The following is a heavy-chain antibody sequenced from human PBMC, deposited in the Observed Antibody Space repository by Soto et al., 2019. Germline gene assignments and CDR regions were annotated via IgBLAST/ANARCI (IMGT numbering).Heavy chain of an antibody. Sequence: QLQLQESGPGLVKPSETLSLTCTVSGGSISSSSYYWGWIRQPPGKGLEWIGSIYYSGSTYYNPSLKSRVTISVDTSKNQFSLKLSSVTAADTAVYYCARHNSRNYYDSSGYYYFDYWGQGTLVTVSS. CDR2: IYYSGST. CDR3: ARHNSRNYYDSSGYYYFDY. CDR1: GGSISSSSYY. J-gene: IGHJ4*02. V-gene: IGHV4-39*01. D-gene: IGHD3-22*01.